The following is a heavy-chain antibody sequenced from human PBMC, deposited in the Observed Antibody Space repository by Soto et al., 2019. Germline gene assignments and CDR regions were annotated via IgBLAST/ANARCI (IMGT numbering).Heavy chain of an antibody. CDR1: GYTFTNYG. Sequence: QVQLVQSGAEVRNPGASVKVSCKASGYTFTNYGINWVRQAPGQGLEWMGWISTYNGNTSYAQKFQGRVTMTTDTSTTTAYMELRSLRSDDTAVYYCARDRPPYLEWLSQRGWFDPWGQGTLVTVSS. CDR3: ARDRPPYLEWLSQRGWFDP. J-gene: IGHJ5*02. CDR2: ISTYNGNT. V-gene: IGHV1-18*04. D-gene: IGHD3-3*01.